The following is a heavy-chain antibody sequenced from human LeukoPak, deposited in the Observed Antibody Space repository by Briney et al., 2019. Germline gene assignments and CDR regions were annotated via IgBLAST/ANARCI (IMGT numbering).Heavy chain of an antibody. J-gene: IGHJ3*02. CDR3: ARDEGRGAFEI. CDR2: IHYSGST. CDR1: GGSISGSSYY. Sequence: SETLSLTCTVSGGSISGSSYYWGWIRQPPGKGLEWIGYIHYSGSTNYNTSLKSRVTISVDTSKNQFSLKLSSVTAADTAVYYCARDEGRGAFEIWGQGTMVTVSS. V-gene: IGHV4-61*01.